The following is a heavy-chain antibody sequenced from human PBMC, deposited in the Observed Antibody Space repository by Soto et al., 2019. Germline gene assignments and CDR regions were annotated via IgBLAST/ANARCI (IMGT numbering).Heavy chain of an antibody. J-gene: IGHJ5*02. CDR3: ARERTMVFSWFDP. D-gene: IGHD3-10*01. Sequence: ASVKVSCKASGYTFTSYAMHWVRQAPGQRLEWMGWINAGNGNTKYSQKFQGRVTITRDTSASTAYMELSSLRSEDTAVYYCARERTMVFSWFDPWGQGTLVTVSS. CDR2: INAGNGNT. CDR1: GYTFTSYA. V-gene: IGHV1-3*01.